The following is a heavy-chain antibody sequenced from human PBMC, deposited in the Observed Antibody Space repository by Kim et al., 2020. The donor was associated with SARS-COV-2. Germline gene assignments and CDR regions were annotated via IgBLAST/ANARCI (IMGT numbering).Heavy chain of an antibody. Sequence: ASVKVSCKASGYTFTSYYMHWVRQAPGQGLEWMGIINPSGGSTSYAQKFQGRVTMTRDTSTSTVYMELSSLRSEDTAVYYCARDRGSLYCSGGSCYSGGDPLYYSYGMDVWGQGTTVTVSS. CDR2: INPSGGST. J-gene: IGHJ6*02. V-gene: IGHV1-46*01. CDR3: ARDRGSLYCSGGSCYSGGDPLYYSYGMDV. CDR1: GYTFTSYY. D-gene: IGHD2-15*01.